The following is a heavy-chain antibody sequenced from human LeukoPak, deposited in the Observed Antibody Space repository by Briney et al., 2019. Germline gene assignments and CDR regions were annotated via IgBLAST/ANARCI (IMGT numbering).Heavy chain of an antibody. V-gene: IGHV3-30*18. CDR3: AKGSNHDLWSENYMDV. CDR1: GFTFSSYG. CDR2: IWYGGSNK. D-gene: IGHD3-3*01. J-gene: IGHJ6*03. Sequence: GRSLRLSCAASGFTFSSYGMHWVRLAPGKGLEWEAVIWYGGSNKYYADSVKGRFTISRDNSKNTLYLQMNSLRAEDTAVYYCAKGSNHDLWSENYMDVWGKGTTVTVSS.